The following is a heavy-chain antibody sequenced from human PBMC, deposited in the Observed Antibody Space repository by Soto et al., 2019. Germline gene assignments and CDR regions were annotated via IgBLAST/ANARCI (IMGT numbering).Heavy chain of an antibody. Sequence: PGGSLRLSCAASGFTFSSYWMHWVRQAPGKGLVWVSRINSDGSSTSYADSVKSRFTISRDNAKNSLYLQMNSLRAEDTAVYYCAKAYYYDSSVYSYFFDSWGQGTLVTVSS. J-gene: IGHJ4*02. V-gene: IGHV3-74*01. CDR3: AKAYYYDSSVYSYFFDS. D-gene: IGHD3-22*01. CDR2: INSDGSST. CDR1: GFTFSSYW.